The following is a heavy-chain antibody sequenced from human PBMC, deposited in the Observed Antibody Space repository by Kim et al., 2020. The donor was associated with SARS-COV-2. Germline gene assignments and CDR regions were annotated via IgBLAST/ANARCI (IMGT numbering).Heavy chain of an antibody. J-gene: IGHJ4*02. Sequence: GGSLRLSCAASGFTFSSYAMSWVRQAPGKGLEWVSAISGSGGSTYYADSVKGRFTISRDNSKNTLYLQMNSLRAEDTAVYYCAKIVVVVPAAKGGTDYWGQGTLVTVSS. CDR1: GFTFSSYA. CDR2: ISGSGGST. D-gene: IGHD2-2*01. V-gene: IGHV3-23*01. CDR3: AKIVVVVPAAKGGTDY.